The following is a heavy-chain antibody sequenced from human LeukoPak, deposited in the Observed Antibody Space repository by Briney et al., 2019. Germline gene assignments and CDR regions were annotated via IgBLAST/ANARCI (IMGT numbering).Heavy chain of an antibody. CDR2: ISTTSGFR. J-gene: IGHJ4*02. CDR1: GFTFSDYY. V-gene: IGHV3-11*05. CDR3: AKGSPPGD. Sequence: GGSLRLSCAASGFTFSDYYMTWIRRAPGKGLEWVSYISTTSGFRNYADSVRGRFTISRDNAKNSLYLQMNTLRDEDTAVYHCAKGSPPGDWGQGTLVTVSS. D-gene: IGHD3-16*01.